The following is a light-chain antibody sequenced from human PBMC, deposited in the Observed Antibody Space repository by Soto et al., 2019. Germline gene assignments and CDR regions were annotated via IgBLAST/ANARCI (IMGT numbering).Light chain of an antibody. J-gene: IGKJ1*01. CDR3: QQYHNWPA. CDR1: QSISSY. CDR2: AAS. V-gene: IGKV1-39*01. Sequence: DIQSTQSPSSLSASVGDRVTITCRASQSISSYLNWYQQKSGKAPNLLIYAASSLQSGVPSRFSGSGSGTDFTLTISSLQSEDFAVYYCQQYHNWPAFGQGNKVDIK.